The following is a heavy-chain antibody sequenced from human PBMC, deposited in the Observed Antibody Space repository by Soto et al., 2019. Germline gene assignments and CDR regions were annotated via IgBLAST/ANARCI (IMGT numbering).Heavy chain of an antibody. D-gene: IGHD2-15*01. V-gene: IGHV3-33*01. Sequence: QVQLVESGGGVVQPGSSLRLSCAGSGFIFNEYGMNWVRQAQGKGLEWVEVLWYEGSNKYYADSVKGRFTFSRDNSKNTMSLQMNSLRVEDTAIYYCARWGCSGSNCNLNQRSFDLWGQGTLVTVSS. CDR1: GFIFNEYG. CDR3: ARWGCSGSNCNLNQRSFDL. J-gene: IGHJ5*02. CDR2: LWYEGSNK.